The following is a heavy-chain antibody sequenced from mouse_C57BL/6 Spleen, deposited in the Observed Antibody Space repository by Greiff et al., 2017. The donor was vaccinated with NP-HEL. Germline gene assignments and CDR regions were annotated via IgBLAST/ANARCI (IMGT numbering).Heavy chain of an antibody. CDR3: ARDNDGYYGY. J-gene: IGHJ3*01. V-gene: IGHV5-4*01. CDR2: ISDGGSYT. CDR1: GFTFSSYA. D-gene: IGHD2-3*01. Sequence: EVKLMESGGGLVKPGGSLKLSCAASGFTFSSYAMSWVRQTPEKRLEWVATISDGGSYTYYPDNVKGRFTISRDNAKNNLYLQMSHLKSEDTAMYYCARDNDGYYGYWGQGTLVTVSA.